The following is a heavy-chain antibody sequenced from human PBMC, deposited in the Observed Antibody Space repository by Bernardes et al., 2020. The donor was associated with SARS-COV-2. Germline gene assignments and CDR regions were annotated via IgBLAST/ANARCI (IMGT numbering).Heavy chain of an antibody. V-gene: IGHV1-24*01. Sequence: ASVKVSCKASGYSLTAASIYWVRQAPGKGLEWMGSFDPQYGDPIYAQKFQGRITMTEDTSTDTAYMELSSLRSEDTAVYYCATDSISGIVIMAWVYWGQGTLVTVSS. CDR1: GYSLTAAS. J-gene: IGHJ4*02. CDR2: FDPQYGDP. D-gene: IGHD3-3*01. CDR3: ATDSISGIVIMAWVY.